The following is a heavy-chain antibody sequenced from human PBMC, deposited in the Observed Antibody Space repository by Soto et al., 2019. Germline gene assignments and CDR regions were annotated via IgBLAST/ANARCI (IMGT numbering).Heavy chain of an antibody. Sequence: PSETLSLTCAVYGGSFSGYYWSWIRQPPGKGLEWIGEINHSGSTNYNPSLKSRVTISVDTSKNQFYLKLSSVTAADTAVYYCARGLRGPAAMPRGYYYYMDVWGKGTTVTVSS. CDR2: INHSGST. V-gene: IGHV4-34*01. CDR1: GGSFSGYY. CDR3: ARGLRGPAAMPRGYYYYMDV. J-gene: IGHJ6*03. D-gene: IGHD2-2*01.